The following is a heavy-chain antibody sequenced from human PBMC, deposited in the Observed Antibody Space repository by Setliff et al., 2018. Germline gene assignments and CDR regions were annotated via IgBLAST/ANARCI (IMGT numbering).Heavy chain of an antibody. J-gene: IGHJ4*02. CDR1: GFTFGHYN. D-gene: IGHD3-10*01. CDR3: ASYYYGSGSSYIPPHFDY. V-gene: IGHV3-21*01. Sequence: GGSLRLSCTASGFTFGHYNMNWVRQAPGKGLEWVSSISDTTNFMYYADSVKGRFTISRDTAKNSLYLQMNSLRAEDSAVYYCASYYYGSGSSYIPPHFDYWGLGTLVTVSS. CDR2: ISDTTNFM.